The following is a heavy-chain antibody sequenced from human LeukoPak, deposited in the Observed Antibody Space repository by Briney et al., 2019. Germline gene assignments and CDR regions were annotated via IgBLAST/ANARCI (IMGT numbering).Heavy chain of an antibody. V-gene: IGHV3-23*01. CDR1: GFTFSSYA. D-gene: IGHD4-11*01. CDR3: AKDPLTTVTTSSYFDH. J-gene: IGHJ4*02. CDR2: ISGSGGST. Sequence: GGSLRLSCAASGFTFSSYAMSLVRQAPGKVLEWVSAISGSGGSTYYADSVKGRFTISRDNSKNTLYLQMNSLRAEDTAVYYCAKDPLTTVTTSSYFDHWGQGTLVTVSS.